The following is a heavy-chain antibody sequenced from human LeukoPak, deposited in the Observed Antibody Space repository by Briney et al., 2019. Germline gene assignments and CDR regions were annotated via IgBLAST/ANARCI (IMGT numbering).Heavy chain of an antibody. CDR1: GYTFTSYG. V-gene: IGHV1-18*01. J-gene: IGHJ3*02. Sequence: ASVKVSCKASGYTFTSYGISWVRQAPGQGLEWMGWISAYNGNTNYAQKLQGRVTMTTDTSTSTAYMELRSLRSDDTAVYYCARGAYYYDSSGPRFRAFDIWGQGTMVTVSS. D-gene: IGHD3-22*01. CDR2: ISAYNGNT. CDR3: ARGAYYYDSSGPRFRAFDI.